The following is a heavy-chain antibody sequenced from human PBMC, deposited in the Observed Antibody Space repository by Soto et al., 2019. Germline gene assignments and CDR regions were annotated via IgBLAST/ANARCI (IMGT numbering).Heavy chain of an antibody. CDR3: ATLGATARDAFDI. D-gene: IGHD5-18*01. Sequence: PXEXLKIYCKPSGYXFSSYLLAWVRHMPGKGLEWMGIIYPGYSDTRYSPSFQGQVTISADKSINTAYLQWSTLNASDTAMYYCATLGATARDAFDIWGQGTMVTVSS. V-gene: IGHV5-51*01. CDR2: IYPGYSDT. J-gene: IGHJ3*02. CDR1: GYXFSSYL.